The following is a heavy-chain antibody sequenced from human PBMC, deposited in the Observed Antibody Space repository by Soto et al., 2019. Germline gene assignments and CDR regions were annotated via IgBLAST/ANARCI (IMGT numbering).Heavy chain of an antibody. CDR3: ARGGGFGFDP. J-gene: IGHJ5*02. Sequence: QVQLQQWGAGLLKPSETLSLACAVYGGSFSGPNGSWIRQPPGKGLEWIGEINHSGRTNYNPSLKSRVTISIDMSKNQYSLRVSSVTAADTAVSYCARGGGFGFDPWGQGILVTVSS. CDR1: GGSFSGPN. V-gene: IGHV4-34*01. CDR2: INHSGRT. D-gene: IGHD3-10*01.